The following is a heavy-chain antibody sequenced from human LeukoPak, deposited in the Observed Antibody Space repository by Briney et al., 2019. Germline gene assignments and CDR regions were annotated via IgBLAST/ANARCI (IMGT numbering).Heavy chain of an antibody. CDR2: IWYDGSNK. J-gene: IGHJ6*04. CDR3: ARDGAGYCSSTSCLFTGMDV. CDR1: GFTFSTYG. V-gene: IGHV3-33*01. D-gene: IGHD2-2*01. Sequence: GGSLRLSCAASGFTFSTYGMHWVRQAPGKGLEWVAVIWYDGSNKYYADSVKGRFTISRDNSKNTLYLQMNSLRGEDTAVYYCARDGAGYCSSTSCLFTGMDVWGKGTTVTVSS.